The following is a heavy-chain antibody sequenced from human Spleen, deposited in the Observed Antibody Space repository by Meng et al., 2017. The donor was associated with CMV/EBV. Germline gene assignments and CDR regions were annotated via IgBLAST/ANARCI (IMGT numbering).Heavy chain of an antibody. CDR2: IDHSGTT. CDR1: GGSFRNYH. D-gene: IGHD3-3*01. V-gene: IGHV4-34*01. J-gene: IGHJ4*02. CDR3: ARLPRNTGPRASIFGVFKGAHFDS. Sequence: SETLSLTCAVYGGSFRNYHWSWIRQFPGKGLEWIGEIDHSGTTNYSPSLRSRVSISVDTSKNQFSLRLSSVIAADRAVYYCARLPRNTGPRASIFGVFKGAHFDSWGQGTLVTVSS.